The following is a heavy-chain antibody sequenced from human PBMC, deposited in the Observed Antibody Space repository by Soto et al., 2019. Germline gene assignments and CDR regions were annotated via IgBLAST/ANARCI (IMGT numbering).Heavy chain of an antibody. Sequence: TLSLTCTVSGGSINSGDYYWSWIRQPPGKGLEWIGNIYYSGSTNYNPSLKSRVTISVDTSKNQFSLNLSSVTAADTAVFFCARGQFYGSGSYFANWFDPWGQGTLVTVSS. J-gene: IGHJ5*02. CDR2: IYYSGST. D-gene: IGHD3-10*01. V-gene: IGHV4-30-4*01. CDR3: ARGQFYGSGSYFANWFDP. CDR1: GGSINSGDYY.